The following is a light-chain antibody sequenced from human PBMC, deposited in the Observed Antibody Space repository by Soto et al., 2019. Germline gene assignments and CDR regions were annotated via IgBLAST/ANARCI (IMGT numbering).Light chain of an antibody. Sequence: EIVMTLSPSTLSVSKGERATLSCRASQSVSSNLAWYQQKPGQAPRLLIYGASTRATGIPARFSGSGSGTEFTLTISSLQSEDFAVYYCQQYNNWPWPFGQGSK. CDR3: QQYNNWPWP. J-gene: IGKJ1*01. V-gene: IGKV3-15*01. CDR1: QSVSSN. CDR2: GAS.